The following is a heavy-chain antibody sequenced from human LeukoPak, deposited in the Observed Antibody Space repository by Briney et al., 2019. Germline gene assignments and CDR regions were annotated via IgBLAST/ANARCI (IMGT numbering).Heavy chain of an antibody. Sequence: PGGSLRLSCAASGFNFSTDWMSWVRQAPGKGLEWVANIKQDGSEKYYVDSVKGRFTISRDNTKNSLLLQMNSLRAEDTAVYYCARFQHCGGDCYLLDYWGQGTLVTVSS. D-gene: IGHD2-21*02. J-gene: IGHJ4*02. V-gene: IGHV3-7*01. CDR1: GFNFSTDW. CDR3: ARFQHCGGDCYLLDY. CDR2: IKQDGSEK.